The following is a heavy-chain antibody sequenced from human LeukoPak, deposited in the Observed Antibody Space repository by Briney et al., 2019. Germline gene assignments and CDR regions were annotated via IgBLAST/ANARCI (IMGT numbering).Heavy chain of an antibody. Sequence: GGSLRLSCAASGFMFSNYAMSWVRQAPGKGLEWVSGISTRGGGIYYADSVKGRFTISRDNSKNTLYLQMKSLRAEDTAVYYCAEDGFDYYDSSGYYYFDYWGQGTLVTVSS. J-gene: IGHJ4*02. V-gene: IGHV3-23*01. CDR3: AEDGFDYYDSSGYYYFDY. D-gene: IGHD3-22*01. CDR2: ISTRGGGI. CDR1: GFMFSNYA.